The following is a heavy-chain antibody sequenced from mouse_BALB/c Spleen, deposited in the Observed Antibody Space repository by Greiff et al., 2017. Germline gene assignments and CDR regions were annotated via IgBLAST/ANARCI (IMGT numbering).Heavy chain of an antibody. J-gene: IGHJ4*01. V-gene: IGHV5-12-2*01. CDR3: ARAYYGSSYNAMDY. D-gene: IGHD1-1*01. CDR2: ISNGGGST. Sequence: EVHLVESGGGLVKPGGSLKLSCAASGFTFSSYTMSWVRQTPEKRLEWVAYISNGGGSTYYPDTVKGRFTISRDNAKNTLYLQMSSLKSEDTAMYYCARAYYGSSYNAMDYWGQGTSVTVSS. CDR1: GFTFSSYT.